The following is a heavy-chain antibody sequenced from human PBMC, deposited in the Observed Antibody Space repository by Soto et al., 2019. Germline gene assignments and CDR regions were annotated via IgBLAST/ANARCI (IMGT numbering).Heavy chain of an antibody. D-gene: IGHD2-2*03. V-gene: IGHV1-3*01. J-gene: IGHJ5*02. Sequence: QVQLVQSGAEVKKPGASVKVSCKASGYTFTSYAMHWVRQAPGQRLEWMGWINAGNGNTKYSQKFQGRVTITRDTSASTAYMELSSLRSEDTAVYYCARALGIVVVPAAMLGENWFDPWGQGTLVTVSS. CDR1: GYTFTSYA. CDR2: INAGNGNT. CDR3: ARALGIVVVPAAMLGENWFDP.